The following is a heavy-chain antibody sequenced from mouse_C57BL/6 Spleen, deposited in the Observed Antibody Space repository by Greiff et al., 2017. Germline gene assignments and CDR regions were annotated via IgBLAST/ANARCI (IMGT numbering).Heavy chain of an antibody. Sequence: EVMLVESGGGLVKPGGSLKLSCAASGFTFSSYTMSWVRQTPEKRLEWVATISGGGGNTYYPDSVKGRFTISRDNAKNTLYLQMSSLRSEDTALYYGARHGGVTYYFDYWGQGTTLTVSS. CDR3: ARHGGVTYYFDY. CDR1: GFTFSSYT. V-gene: IGHV5-9*01. CDR2: ISGGGGNT. J-gene: IGHJ2*01. D-gene: IGHD2-2*01.